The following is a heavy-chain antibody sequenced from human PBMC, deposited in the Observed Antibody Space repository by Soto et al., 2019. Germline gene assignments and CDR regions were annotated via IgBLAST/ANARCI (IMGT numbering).Heavy chain of an antibody. CDR2: FDPEDGET. V-gene: IGHV1-24*01. J-gene: IGHJ3*02. CDR3: ATTKETLNMITFGGAGNDAFDI. CDR1: GYTLTELS. D-gene: IGHD3-16*01. Sequence: ASVKVSCKVSGYTLTELSMHWVRQAPGKGLEWMGGFDPEDGETIYAQKFQGRVTMTEDTSTDTAYMELSSLRSEDTAVYYCATTKETLNMITFGGAGNDAFDIWGQGTMVTVSS.